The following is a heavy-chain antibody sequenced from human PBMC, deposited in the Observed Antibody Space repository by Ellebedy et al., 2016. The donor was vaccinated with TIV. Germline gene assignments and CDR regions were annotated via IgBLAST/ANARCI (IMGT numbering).Heavy chain of an antibody. Sequence: GESLKISXAASGFTFSSYWMHWVRQAPGKGLVWVSRINSDGSSTSYADSVKGRFTISRDNAKNTLYLQMNSLRAEDTAVYYCASGHGNGVSNDAFDIWGQGTMVTVSS. V-gene: IGHV3-74*01. D-gene: IGHD2-8*01. CDR2: INSDGSST. CDR3: ASGHGNGVSNDAFDI. J-gene: IGHJ3*02. CDR1: GFTFSSYW.